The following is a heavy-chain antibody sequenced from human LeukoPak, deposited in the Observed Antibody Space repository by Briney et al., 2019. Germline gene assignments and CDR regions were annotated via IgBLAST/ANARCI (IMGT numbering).Heavy chain of an antibody. J-gene: IGHJ5*02. CDR2: ISAYNGNT. V-gene: IGHV1-18*04. CDR1: GYTFTSYY. CDR3: ARDLDIVVVVPSSHTAFDP. D-gene: IGHD2-15*01. Sequence: GASVKVSCKASGYTFTSYYIHWVRQAPGQGLEWVGWISAYNGNTNYAQKLQGRVTMTTDTSTSTAYMELRSLRSDDTAVYYCARDLDIVVVVPSSHTAFDPWGQGTLVTVSS.